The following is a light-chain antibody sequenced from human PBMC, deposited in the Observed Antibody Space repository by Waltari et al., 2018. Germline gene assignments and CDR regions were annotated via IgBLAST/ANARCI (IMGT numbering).Light chain of an antibody. CDR2: GAS. V-gene: IGKV3-20*01. CDR3: QQYNKSPYT. CDR1: QSLDSTY. Sequence: EIVLTQSPGTLSLSPGERATLSCRASQSLDSTYLAWYQLKPGQAPRLLIYGASSRAAGTPERFSGSGSGTDFTLTISRLEPEDFAVYYCQQYNKSPYTFGQGTKLRIK. J-gene: IGKJ2*01.